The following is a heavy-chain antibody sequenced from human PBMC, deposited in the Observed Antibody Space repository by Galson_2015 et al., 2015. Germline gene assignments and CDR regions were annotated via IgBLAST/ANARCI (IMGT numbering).Heavy chain of an antibody. V-gene: IGHV3-23*01. CDR1: GFTFSSYA. CDR3: AKGVGYSYGWFDY. CDR2: ISGSGGST. J-gene: IGHJ4*02. Sequence: SLRLSCAASGFTFSSYAMSWVRQAPGKGLEWVSAISGSGGSTYYADSVKGRFTISRDNSKNTLYLQMNSLRAEDTAVYYCAKGVGYSYGWFDYWGQGTLVTVSS. D-gene: IGHD5-18*01.